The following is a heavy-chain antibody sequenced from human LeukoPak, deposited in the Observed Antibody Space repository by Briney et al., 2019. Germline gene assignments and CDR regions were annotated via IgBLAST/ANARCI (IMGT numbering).Heavy chain of an antibody. V-gene: IGHV5-51*01. CDR3: ARGVSGWGSFDGLDI. CDR1: GYSFNMYW. D-gene: IGHD3-10*01. Sequence: GESLQISCTGSGYSFNMYWIGWVRQLPGKGLEWMGIIYPGDSDTRYSPSFQGQVTISADKSITTAYLQWSSLRASDTAMYYCARGVSGWGSFDGLDIWGQGTMVTVSS. J-gene: IGHJ3*02. CDR2: IYPGDSDT.